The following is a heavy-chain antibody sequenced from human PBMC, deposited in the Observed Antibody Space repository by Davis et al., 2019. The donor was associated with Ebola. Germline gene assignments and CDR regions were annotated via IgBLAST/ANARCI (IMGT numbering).Heavy chain of an antibody. V-gene: IGHV3-23*01. D-gene: IGHD2-2*01. Sequence: PGGSLRLSCAASGFPLTTYPMTWVRQAPGKGLEWVSGISGSGFTYYADSVKGRFIISRDNSKNTLSLQMNSLKAEDTAVYYCVVPVARSAFDIWGQGTMVTVSS. CDR2: ISGSGFT. J-gene: IGHJ3*02. CDR3: VVPVARSAFDI. CDR1: GFPLTTYP.